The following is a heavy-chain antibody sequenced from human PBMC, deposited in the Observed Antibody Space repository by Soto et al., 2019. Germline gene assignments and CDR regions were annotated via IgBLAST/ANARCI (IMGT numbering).Heavy chain of an antibody. CDR2: MNPNSGNT. V-gene: IGHV1-8*01. Sequence: ASVKVSCKASGYTFTSYDINWVRQATGQGLEWMGWMNPNSGNTGYAQKFQGRVTMTRNTSISTAYMELSSLRSEDTAVYYCASIAAADHYYYYGMDVWGQGTTVTVSS. J-gene: IGHJ6*02. D-gene: IGHD6-13*01. CDR1: GYTFTSYD. CDR3: ASIAAADHYYYYGMDV.